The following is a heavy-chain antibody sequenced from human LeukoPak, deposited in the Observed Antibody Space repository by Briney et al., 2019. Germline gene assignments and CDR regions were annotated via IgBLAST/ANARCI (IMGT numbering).Heavy chain of an antibody. CDR2: ISSNGGST. D-gene: IGHD6-13*01. V-gene: IGHV3-64*01. CDR1: GFTFSSYA. Sequence: GGSLRLSCAASGFTFSSYAMHWVRQAPGKGLEYVSAISSNGGSTYYANSVKGRFTISRDNSKNTLYLQMGSLRAEDMAVYYCARGYSSSWYLYYFDYWGQGTLVTVSS. J-gene: IGHJ4*02. CDR3: ARGYSSSWYLYYFDY.